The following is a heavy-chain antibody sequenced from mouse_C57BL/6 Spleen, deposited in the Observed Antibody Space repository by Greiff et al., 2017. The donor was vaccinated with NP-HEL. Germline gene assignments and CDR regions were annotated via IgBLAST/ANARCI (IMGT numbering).Heavy chain of an antibody. CDR2: ISSGSSTI. CDR3: ARRDYGSSYTYFDY. V-gene: IGHV5-17*01. J-gene: IGHJ2*01. Sequence: EVKLVESGGGLVKPGGSLKLSCAASGFTFSDYGMHWVRQAPEKGLEWVAYISSGSSTIYYADTVKGRFTIARDNAKNTLFLQMTSLRSEDTAMYYCARRDYGSSYTYFDYWGQGTTLTVSS. D-gene: IGHD1-1*01. CDR1: GFTFSDYG.